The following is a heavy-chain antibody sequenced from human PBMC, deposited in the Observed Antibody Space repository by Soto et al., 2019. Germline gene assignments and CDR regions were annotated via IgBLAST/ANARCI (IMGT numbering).Heavy chain of an antibody. CDR1: GGTFSSYA. J-gene: IGHJ6*02. V-gene: IGHV1-69*12. Sequence: QVQLVQSGAEVKKPGSSVKVSCKASGGTFSSYAISWVRQAPGQGLEWMGGIIPIFGTADYAQKFQGRVTITEDESTSTAYLELSSLRSEDTAVYYCASHSGSSPEGRYYYGMDVWGQGTTVTVSS. CDR3: ASHSGSSPEGRYYYGMDV. D-gene: IGHD1-26*01. CDR2: IIPIFGTA.